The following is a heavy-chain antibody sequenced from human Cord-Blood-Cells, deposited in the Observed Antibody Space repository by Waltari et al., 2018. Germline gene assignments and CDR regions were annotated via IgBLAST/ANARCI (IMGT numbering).Heavy chain of an antibody. Sequence: EVQLVESGGGLVQPGGSLILPCAASGSTFSSYWIIWVRQAPGKGVEWVANIKQDGSEKYYVDSVKGRFTISRDNAKNSLYLQMNSLRAEDTAVYYCARDWRYCSSTSCSLGHHGMDVWGQGTTVTVSS. CDR3: ARDWRYCSSTSCSLGHHGMDV. CDR2: IKQDGSEK. J-gene: IGHJ6*02. V-gene: IGHV3-7*01. CDR1: GSTFSSYW. D-gene: IGHD2-2*01.